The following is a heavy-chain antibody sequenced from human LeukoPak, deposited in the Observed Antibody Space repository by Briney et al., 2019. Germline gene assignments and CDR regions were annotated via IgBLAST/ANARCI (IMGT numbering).Heavy chain of an antibody. D-gene: IGHD2-21*02. J-gene: IGHJ6*02. CDR2: INPNSGGT. V-gene: IGHV1-2*02. CDR3: ARLVVTRSPYYYYGMDV. CDR1: GYTFTGYY. Sequence: ASVKVSCKASGYTFTGYYMHWVRQAPGQGLEWMGWINPNSGGTNYAQKFQGRVTMTRDTSISTAYMELSRLRSDDTAVYYCARLVVTRSPYYYYGMDVWGQGTTVTVSS.